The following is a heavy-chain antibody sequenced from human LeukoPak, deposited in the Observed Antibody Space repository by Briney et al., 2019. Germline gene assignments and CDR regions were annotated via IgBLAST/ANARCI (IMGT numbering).Heavy chain of an antibody. V-gene: IGHV4-59*06. Sequence: PSETLSLTCTVSGGSISSYYWSWIRQHPGKGLEWIGYIYYSGSTYYNPSLKSRVTISVDTSKNQFSLKLSSVTAADTAVYYCARVAASPRFYYYDSSGYFDYWGQGTLVTVSS. CDR3: ARVAASPRFYYYDSSGYFDY. J-gene: IGHJ4*02. CDR2: IYYSGST. D-gene: IGHD3-22*01. CDR1: GGSISSYY.